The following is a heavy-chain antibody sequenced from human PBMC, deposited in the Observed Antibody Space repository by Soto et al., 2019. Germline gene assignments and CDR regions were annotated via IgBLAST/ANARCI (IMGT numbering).Heavy chain of an antibody. CDR1: GGSFSGYY. CDR2: INHSGST. D-gene: IGHD2-15*01. J-gene: IGHJ3*02. Sequence: PSETLSLTCAVYGGSFSGYYWSWIRQPPGKGLEWIGEINHSGSTNYNPSLKSRVTISVDTSKNQFSLKLSSVTAADTAVYYCARDTGYCSGGSCSDIWAQGTMVTV. V-gene: IGHV4-34*01. CDR3: ARDTGYCSGGSCSDI.